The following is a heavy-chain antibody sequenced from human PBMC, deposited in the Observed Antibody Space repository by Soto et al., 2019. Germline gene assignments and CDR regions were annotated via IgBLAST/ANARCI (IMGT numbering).Heavy chain of an antibody. CDR2: IYYSGST. D-gene: IGHD1-7*01. CDR1: GGSISSYY. Sequence: LSLTCTVSGGSISSYYWSWIRQPPGKGLEWIGYIYYSGSTNYNPSLKSRVTISVDTSKNQFSLKLSSVTAADTAVYYCARRYGTSFDYWGQGTLVTVSS. V-gene: IGHV4-59*08. J-gene: IGHJ4*02. CDR3: ARRYGTSFDY.